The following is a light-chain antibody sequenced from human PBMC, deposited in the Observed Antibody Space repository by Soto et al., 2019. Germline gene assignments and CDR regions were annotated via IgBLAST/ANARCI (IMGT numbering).Light chain of an antibody. CDR2: GAS. CDR3: QQYNNWPRT. V-gene: IGKV3-15*01. Sequence: DIVLTQSPGTLSLSPGERATLSCRASQSVGSDLAWYQQKRGQAPRLLIYGASTRATGIPARFSGSGSGTEFTLTISSLQSEDFAVYYCQQYNNWPRTFGQGTKVDIK. J-gene: IGKJ1*01. CDR1: QSVGSD.